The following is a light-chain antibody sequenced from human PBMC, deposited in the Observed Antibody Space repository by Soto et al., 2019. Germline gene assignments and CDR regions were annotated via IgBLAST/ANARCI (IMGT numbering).Light chain of an antibody. CDR1: QSISSW. CDR3: QQYNSYYLT. J-gene: IGKJ1*01. Sequence: DIPMTQSPSTLSASVGDRVTITCRASQSISSWLAWYQQRLGQAPKLLIYKASSLESGVPSRFSGSGSGTEFTLTITSLQPDDFATYYCQQYNSYYLTFGQGTKVEIK. CDR2: KAS. V-gene: IGKV1-5*03.